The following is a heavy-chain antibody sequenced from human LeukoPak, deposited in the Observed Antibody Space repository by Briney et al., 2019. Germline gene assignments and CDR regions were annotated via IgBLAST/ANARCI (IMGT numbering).Heavy chain of an antibody. CDR2: TSSDSTYI. D-gene: IGHD1-26*01. J-gene: IGHJ4*02. Sequence: GGSLRLSCAASGFTFTSYSTSWVRQAPGKGLEWVSSTSSDSTYIYYADSVKGRFTISRDNAKNSLYLQMNSLRAEDTAVYYCAREGSGSYGGGFDYWGQGTLVTVSS. CDR1: GFTFTSYS. CDR3: AREGSGSYGGGFDY. V-gene: IGHV3-21*01.